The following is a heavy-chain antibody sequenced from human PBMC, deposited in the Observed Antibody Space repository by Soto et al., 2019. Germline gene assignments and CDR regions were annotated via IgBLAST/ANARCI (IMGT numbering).Heavy chain of an antibody. Sequence: SETLSLTCTVSGGSISSSSYYWGWIRQPPGKGLEWIGSIYYSGSTYYNPSLKSRVTISVGTSKNQFSLKLSSVTAADTAVYYCASRGYSYGTAFDYSGQGTLVTVSS. J-gene: IGHJ4*02. CDR2: IYYSGST. D-gene: IGHD5-18*01. CDR1: GGSISSSSYY. CDR3: ASRGYSYGTAFDY. V-gene: IGHV4-39*01.